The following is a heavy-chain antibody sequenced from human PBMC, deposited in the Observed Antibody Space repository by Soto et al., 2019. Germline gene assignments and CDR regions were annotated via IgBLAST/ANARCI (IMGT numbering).Heavy chain of an antibody. CDR1: GGSFRGYF. CDR2: INDSGST. Sequence: SETLSLTCAVSGGSFRGYFWSWIRQSPDKGLEWIGEINDSGSTYYNPSFKSRLTISVDTSKSQISLTLTSVTAADSSVYYCQGGDFWGQGTRVTVSS. V-gene: IGHV4-34*01. CDR3: QGGDF. D-gene: IGHD3-16*01. J-gene: IGHJ4*02.